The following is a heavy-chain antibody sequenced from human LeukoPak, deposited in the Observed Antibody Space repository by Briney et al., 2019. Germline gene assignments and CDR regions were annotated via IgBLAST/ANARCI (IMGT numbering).Heavy chain of an antibody. J-gene: IGHJ3*02. CDR3: ARRSNNWNVDTFDI. V-gene: IGHV4-59*12. Sequence: PSETLSLTCTVSGGSMSNYYWNWIRQPPGKGLEWIGYVYYSGTTNYNPSLKSRVTISVDTSKNQFSLKLSSVTAADTAVYYCARRSNNWNVDTFDIWGQRTMVTVSS. CDR2: VYYSGTT. D-gene: IGHD1-20*01. CDR1: GGSMSNYY.